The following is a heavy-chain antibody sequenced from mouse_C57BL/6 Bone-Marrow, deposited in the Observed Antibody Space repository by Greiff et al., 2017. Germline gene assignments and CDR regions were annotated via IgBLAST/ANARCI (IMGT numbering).Heavy chain of an antibody. V-gene: IGHV1-72*01. J-gene: IGHJ3*01. CDR3: AKEYYGSSHYWFAY. CDR1: GYTFTSYW. CDR2: IDPNSGGT. Sequence: QVQLQQPGAELVKPGASVKLSCKASGYTFTSYWMHWVKQRPGRGLEWIGRIDPNSGGTKYNEKFKSKATLTVDKPSSTAYMKLSSLTSEDSAVYYCAKEYYGSSHYWFAYWGQGTLVTVSA. D-gene: IGHD1-1*01.